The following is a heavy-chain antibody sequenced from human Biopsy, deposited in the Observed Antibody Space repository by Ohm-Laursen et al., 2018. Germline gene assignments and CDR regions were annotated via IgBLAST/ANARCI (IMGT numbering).Heavy chain of an antibody. J-gene: IGHJ4*02. Sequence: SLRLSCAASRFTFEDYAMHWVRLTPGKGLEWVSGIDWNRGSIAYGDSVKGRFTISRDNGKNFLYLQMSGLRAEDTALYFCAKDKGAHINYGDLYYFDSWGPGTMVTVSA. CDR3: AKDKGAHINYGDLYYFDS. CDR2: IDWNRGSI. D-gene: IGHD3-10*01. V-gene: IGHV3-9*01. CDR1: RFTFEDYA.